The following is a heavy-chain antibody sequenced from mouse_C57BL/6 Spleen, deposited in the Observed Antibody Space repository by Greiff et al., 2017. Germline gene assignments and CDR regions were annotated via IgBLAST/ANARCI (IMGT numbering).Heavy chain of an antibody. Sequence: EVKLMESGGGLVQPGGSLSLSCAASGFTFTDYYMSWVRQPPGKALEWLGFIRNKANGYTTEYSASVKDRFTISRDNSQSILYLQMNALRAEDSATYYCARLKGLQNAMDYWGQGTSVTVSS. D-gene: IGHD2-2*01. CDR3: ARLKGLQNAMDY. V-gene: IGHV7-3*01. CDR2: IRNKANGYTT. J-gene: IGHJ4*01. CDR1: GFTFTDYY.